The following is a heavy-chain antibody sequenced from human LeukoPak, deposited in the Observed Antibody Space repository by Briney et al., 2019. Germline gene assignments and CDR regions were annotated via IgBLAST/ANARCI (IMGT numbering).Heavy chain of an antibody. J-gene: IGHJ5*02. CDR1: GDSVSSNSAA. D-gene: IGHD5-18*01. CDR3: ARERIQLWLSYNWFDP. CDR2: TYYRSKWYN. Sequence: SQTLSLTCAISGDSVSSNSAAWNWIRQSPSRGLEWLGRTYYRSKWYNEYAVSVKSRITINPDTSKNQFSLQLNSVTPEDTAVYYCARERIQLWLSYNWFDPWGQGTLVTVSS. V-gene: IGHV6-1*01.